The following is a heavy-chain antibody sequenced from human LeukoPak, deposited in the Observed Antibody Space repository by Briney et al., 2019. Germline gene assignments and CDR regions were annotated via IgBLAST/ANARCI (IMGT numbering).Heavy chain of an antibody. V-gene: IGHV4-30-2*01. CDR2: IYHSGST. J-gene: IGHJ4*02. CDR1: GGSISGGGYS. CDR3: ARDPDY. Sequence: KASETLSLTCAVSGGSISGGGYSWSWIRQPPGKGLEWIGYIYHSGSTYYNPSLKSRVTISVDRSKNQFSLKLSSVTAADTAVYYCARDPDYWGQGTLVTVSS.